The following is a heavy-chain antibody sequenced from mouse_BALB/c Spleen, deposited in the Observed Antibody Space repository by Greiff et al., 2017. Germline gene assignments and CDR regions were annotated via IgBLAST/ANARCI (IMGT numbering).Heavy chain of an antibody. CDR2: ISDGGSYT. CDR3: ARVLYDYDAMDY. V-gene: IGHV5-4*02. D-gene: IGHD2-3*01. Sequence: EVQRVESGGGLVKPGGSLKLSCAASGFTFSDYYMYWVRQTPEKRLEWVATISDGGSYTYYPDSVKGRFTISRDNAKNNLYLQMSSLKSEDTAMYYCARVLYDYDAMDYWGQGTSVTVSS. CDR1: GFTFSDYY. J-gene: IGHJ4*01.